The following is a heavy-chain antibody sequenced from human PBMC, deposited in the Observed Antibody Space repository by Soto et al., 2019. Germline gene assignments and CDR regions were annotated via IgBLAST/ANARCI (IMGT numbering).Heavy chain of an antibody. CDR2: ITTSGGNT. J-gene: IGHJ6*03. Sequence: VQLLESGGGLVQPGGSLRLSCAASGFTFSTYAMSWVRQAPGKGLEWVSTITTSGGNTYYADSVQGRFTISRDNSKNTLYLQMNSLRAEDMAVYYCAGRYCTNGVCYTNYYYYIDVWGKGTTVTVSS. V-gene: IGHV3-23*01. CDR1: GFTFSTYA. D-gene: IGHD2-8*01. CDR3: AGRYCTNGVCYTNYYYYIDV.